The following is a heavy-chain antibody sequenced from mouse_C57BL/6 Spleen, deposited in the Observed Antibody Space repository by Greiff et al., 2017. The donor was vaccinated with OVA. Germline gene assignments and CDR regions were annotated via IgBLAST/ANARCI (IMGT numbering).Heavy chain of an antibody. D-gene: IGHD1-1*02. V-gene: IGHV1-62-2*01. J-gene: IGHJ3*01. Sequence: PLPPSGAELVKPGASVKLSCKASGYTFTEYTIHWVKQRSGQGLEWIGWFYPGSGSIKYNEKFKDKATFTADKSSSTVYMELSRLTSEDSAVYFCARHEGGDLYYASFAYWGQGTLVTVSA. CDR1: GYTFTEYT. CDR3: ARHEGGDLYYASFAY. CDR2: FYPGSGSI.